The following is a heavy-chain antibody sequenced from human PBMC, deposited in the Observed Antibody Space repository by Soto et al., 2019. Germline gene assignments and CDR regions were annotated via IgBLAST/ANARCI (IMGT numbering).Heavy chain of an antibody. J-gene: IGHJ4*02. CDR1: GGSISSGDYS. Sequence: SETLSLTCAVSGGSISSGDYSWSWIRQPPGKGLEWLGYISDSGSTYYNPSLKSRATISADRSKNQFSLNLSSVTAADTAVYYCARGSNDYFDSTGYHGYFDYWGQGPLVTVSS. V-gene: IGHV4-30-2*01. CDR2: ISDSGST. D-gene: IGHD3-22*01. CDR3: ARGSNDYFDSTGYHGYFDY.